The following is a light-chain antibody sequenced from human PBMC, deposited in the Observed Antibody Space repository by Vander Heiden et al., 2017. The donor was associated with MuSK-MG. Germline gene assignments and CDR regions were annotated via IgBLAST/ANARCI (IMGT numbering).Light chain of an antibody. CDR3: CSYAGSSTAWV. V-gene: IGLV2-23*01. CDR1: SSDGGSYNL. CDR2: EGS. J-gene: IGLJ3*02. Sequence: QPALPQPAPPSGSSGQSITISCTGSSSDGGSYNLVSWYQQHPGKAPKLMIYEGSKRPSGVSNRFSGSKSGNTASLTISGLQAEDEADYYCCSYAGSSTAWVFGGGTKLTVL.